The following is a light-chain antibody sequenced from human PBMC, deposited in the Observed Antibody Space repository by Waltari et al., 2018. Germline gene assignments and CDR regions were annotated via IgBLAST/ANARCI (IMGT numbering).Light chain of an antibody. CDR3: QSYDSSLSGVL. CDR1: SSNIGAGYD. V-gene: IGLV1-40*01. Sequence: QSVLTQPPSVSVAPGQRITISCTGTSSNIGAGYDVHWYLQLPGTAPKPLSLGTNNRPSGVPDRFSASKSDTSASLAITGLQAEDEADYYCQSYDSSLSGVLFGGGTKLTVL. CDR2: GTN. J-gene: IGLJ2*01.